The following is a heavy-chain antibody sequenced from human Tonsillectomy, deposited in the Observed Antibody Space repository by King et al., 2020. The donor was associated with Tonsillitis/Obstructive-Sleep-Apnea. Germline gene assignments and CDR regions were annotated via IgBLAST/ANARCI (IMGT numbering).Heavy chain of an antibody. V-gene: IGHV3-23*04. CDR1: GFTFSRFA. D-gene: IGHD3-3*01. Sequence: VQLVESGGGLVQPGGSLRLSCAASGFTFSRFAMAWVRQAPGKGLKWVSAISSSGDSAYYADSVKGRFTNFRDNSKNTLYLQMNSLRAEDTAVYYCACAYYDFWSGSGALDYWGQGTLVTVSS. J-gene: IGHJ4*02. CDR2: ISSSGDSA. CDR3: ACAYYDFWSGSGALDY.